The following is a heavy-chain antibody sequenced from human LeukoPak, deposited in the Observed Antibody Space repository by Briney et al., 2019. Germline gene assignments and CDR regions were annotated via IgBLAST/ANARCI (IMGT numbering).Heavy chain of an antibody. CDR1: GFTVSSNY. Sequence: GGSPRLSCAASGFTVSSNYMNWVRQTPGKGLEWVSVIYTGGITYYAESVKGRFTISGDSSYNTAFLQMNTLRPQDTAIYYCAKDGEWTFDIWGQGTLVTVSS. J-gene: IGHJ3*02. CDR3: AKDGEWTFDI. CDR2: IYTGGIT. V-gene: IGHV3-66*02. D-gene: IGHD3-3*01.